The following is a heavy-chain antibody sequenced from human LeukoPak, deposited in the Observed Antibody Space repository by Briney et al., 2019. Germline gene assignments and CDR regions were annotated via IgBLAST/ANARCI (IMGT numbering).Heavy chain of an antibody. J-gene: IGHJ4*02. CDR1: GFTFSNYW. V-gene: IGHV3-7*05. CDR3: TRSYYYDSSGYRNDY. Sequence: GGSLRLSCAASGFTFSNYWMIWVRQASGKGLEWVGNIKQDGSEKRYADSAKGRFTISRDNSKNTLYLQMNSLRAEDTATYYCTRSYYYDSSGYRNDYWGQGTLVTVSS. CDR2: IKQDGSEK. D-gene: IGHD3-22*01.